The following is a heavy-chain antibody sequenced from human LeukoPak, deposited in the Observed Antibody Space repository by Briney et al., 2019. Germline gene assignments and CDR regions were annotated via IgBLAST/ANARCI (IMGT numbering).Heavy chain of an antibody. CDR1: GFTLSDNY. D-gene: IGHD5-18*01. Sequence: PGGSLRLSCAASGFTLSDNYMTWIRQAPGKGLEWVGRIKSKTDGGTTDYAAPVKGRFTISRDDSKNTLYLQMNSLKTEDTAVYYCTTDIYSYGYWGQGTLVTVSS. CDR3: TTDIYSYGY. CDR2: IKSKTDGGTT. J-gene: IGHJ4*02. V-gene: IGHV3-15*01.